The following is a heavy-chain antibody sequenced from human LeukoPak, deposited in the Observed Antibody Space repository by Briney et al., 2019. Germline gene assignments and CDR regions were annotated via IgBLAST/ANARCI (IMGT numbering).Heavy chain of an antibody. V-gene: IGHV3-74*01. CDR3: ARGGVTYDY. D-gene: IGHD2-21*02. CDR1: GFTFSSYW. CDR2: INTDGSTT. J-gene: IGHJ4*02. Sequence: GGSLRLSCAASGFTFSSYWMHWVRQAPGKGLVWVSRINTDGSTTAYADSVKGRFTISRDNAKNTLYLQVNGLRAEDTAVYYCARGGVTYDYWGQGTPVTVSS.